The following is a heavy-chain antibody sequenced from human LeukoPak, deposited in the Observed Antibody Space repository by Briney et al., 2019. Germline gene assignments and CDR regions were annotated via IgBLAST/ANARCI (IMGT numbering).Heavy chain of an antibody. CDR2: IYSGGST. Sequence: PGGSLRLSCAASGFTVSSNYMSWVRQAPGKGLEWVSVIYSGGSTYYADSVKGRFTISRDNSKNTLYLQMNSLRAEGTAVYYCASYYDFWSGYSYWGQGTLVTVSS. V-gene: IGHV3-66*02. J-gene: IGHJ4*02. CDR3: ASYYDFWSGYSY. D-gene: IGHD3-3*01. CDR1: GFTVSSNY.